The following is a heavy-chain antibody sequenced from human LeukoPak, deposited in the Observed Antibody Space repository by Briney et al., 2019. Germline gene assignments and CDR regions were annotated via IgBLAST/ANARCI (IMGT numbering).Heavy chain of an antibody. J-gene: IGHJ4*02. CDR2: LNPNSGNT. V-gene: IGHV1-8*01. D-gene: IGHD5-12*01. CDR3: ARGKSGYGDYADY. Sequence: ASVKVSCKASGYTFTSYDINWVRQATGQGLEWMGWLNPNSGNTGYAQRFQGRVTMTRDTSISTGYMELSNLGPEDTAVYYCARGKSGYGDYADYWGQGTLVTVSS. CDR1: GYTFTSYD.